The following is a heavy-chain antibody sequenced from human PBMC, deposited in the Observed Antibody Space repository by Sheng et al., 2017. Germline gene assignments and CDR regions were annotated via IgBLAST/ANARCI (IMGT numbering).Heavy chain of an antibody. J-gene: IGHJ4*02. CDR2: INQSGSS. V-gene: IGHV4-34*01. CDR1: GGSLSGYW. CDR3: ARGLNPYDY. Sequence: QVQLQQWGAGLLKPSETLSLTCSVYGGSLSGYWWGWIRQPPGKGLEWIGDINQSGSSNYNPSLKSRVTISIDTSKNQFSLKLTSVTAADTGLFYCARGLNPYDYWGQGTPVIVSS.